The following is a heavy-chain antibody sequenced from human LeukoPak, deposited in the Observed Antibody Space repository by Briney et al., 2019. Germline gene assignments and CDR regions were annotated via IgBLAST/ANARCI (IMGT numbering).Heavy chain of an antibody. CDR3: ARVRSRLTADYYYMDV. D-gene: IGHD6-13*01. Sequence: SVKVSCKASGFTFTSSAMQWVRQARGQRLEWIGWIVVGSGNTNYAQKLQGRVTMTTDTSTSTAYMELRSLRSDDTAVYYCARVRSRLTADYYYMDVWGKGTTVTVSS. CDR1: GFTFTSSA. CDR2: IVVGSGNT. J-gene: IGHJ6*03. V-gene: IGHV1-58*02.